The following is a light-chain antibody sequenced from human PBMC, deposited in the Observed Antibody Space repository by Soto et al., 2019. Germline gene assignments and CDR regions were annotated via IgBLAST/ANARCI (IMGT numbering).Light chain of an antibody. V-gene: IGKV1-39*01. J-gene: IGKJ3*01. CDR2: YAS. Sequence: DIQMTQSPSSLSASEGDRVTITCRASQSTNSYLNWYQQKSGKAPKLLIYYASALQSGVPSRFSGSGSDTDFTLTITNLQPDDFATYYCQQSYNTPFTFGPGTKVDVK. CDR1: QSTNSY. CDR3: QQSYNTPFT.